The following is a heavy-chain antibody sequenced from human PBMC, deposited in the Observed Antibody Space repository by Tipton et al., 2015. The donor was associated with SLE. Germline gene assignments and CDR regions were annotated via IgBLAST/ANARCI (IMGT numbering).Heavy chain of an antibody. D-gene: IGHD6-13*01. CDR2: IYYRGST. J-gene: IGHJ3*02. Sequence: TLSLTCTVSGGSISSSSYYWRWIRQPPGKGLERIGSIYYRGSTYYNPSLKSRVTISVDTSENQFTQKLSCVTAADTAVYYCASRVAAAARRAFDIWGQGTMVTVSS. CDR1: GGSISSSSYY. CDR3: ASRVAAAARRAFDI. V-gene: IGHV4-39*06.